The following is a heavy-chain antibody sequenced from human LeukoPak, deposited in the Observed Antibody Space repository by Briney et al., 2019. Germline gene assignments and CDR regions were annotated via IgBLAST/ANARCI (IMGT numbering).Heavy chain of an antibody. J-gene: IGHJ4*02. Sequence: GGSLRLSCAASGFTFSSYGMHWVRQAPGKGLEWVAAISYDGSNKYYADSVKGRFTISRDNSKNTLYLQMNSLRAEDTAVYYCAKDRGDYYDSSGYPITPIFDYWGQGTLVTVSS. CDR3: AKDRGDYYDSSGYPITPIFDY. CDR1: GFTFSSYG. D-gene: IGHD3-22*01. V-gene: IGHV3-30*18. CDR2: ISYDGSNK.